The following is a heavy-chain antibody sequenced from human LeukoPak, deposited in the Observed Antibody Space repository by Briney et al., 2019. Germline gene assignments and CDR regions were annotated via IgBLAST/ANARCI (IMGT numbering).Heavy chain of an antibody. J-gene: IGHJ4*02. CDR3: ARISIAVAGADY. CDR2: IKQDGSEK. D-gene: IGHD6-19*01. V-gene: IGHV3-7*01. Sequence: GGSLRLSCAASGFTFCSSWMSWVRQAPGKGLEWVANIKQDGSEKYYVDSVKGRFTISRDNTKNSLYLQMDSLRAEDTAVYYCARISIAVAGADYWGQGTLVTVSS. CDR1: GFTFCSSW.